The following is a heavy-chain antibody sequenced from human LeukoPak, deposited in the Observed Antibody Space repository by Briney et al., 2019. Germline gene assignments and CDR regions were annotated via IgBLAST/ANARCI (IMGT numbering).Heavy chain of an antibody. V-gene: IGHV3-30-3*01. CDR2: ISYDGSNK. Sequence: PGGSLRLSCAASGFTFSRYAMHWVRQAPGKGLEGVAVISYDGSNKYYVDSVKDRFTISRDNSKNTLYLQMNSLRAEDTAVYYCASGSGDGYSYGSIDWWGQGTLVTVSS. J-gene: IGHJ4*02. CDR1: GFTFSRYA. D-gene: IGHD5-18*01. CDR3: ASGSGDGYSYGSIDW.